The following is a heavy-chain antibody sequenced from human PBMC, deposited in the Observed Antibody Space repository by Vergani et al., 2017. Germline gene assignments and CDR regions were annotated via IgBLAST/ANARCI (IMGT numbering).Heavy chain of an antibody. CDR2: IKQDGSEK. J-gene: IGHJ2*01. CDR3: ARSITMIVVVPYWYFDL. Sequence: EVQLVESGGGLVQPGGSLRLSCAASGFTFSSYEMNWVRQAPGKGLEWVANIKQDGSEKYYVDSVKGRFTISRDNAKNSLYLQMNSLRAEDTAVYYCARSITMIVVVPYWYFDLWGRGTLVTVSS. V-gene: IGHV3-7*04. D-gene: IGHD3-22*01. CDR1: GFTFSSYE.